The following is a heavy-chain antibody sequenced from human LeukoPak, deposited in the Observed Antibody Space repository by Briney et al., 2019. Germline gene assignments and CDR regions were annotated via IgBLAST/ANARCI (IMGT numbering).Heavy chain of an antibody. J-gene: IGHJ6*03. V-gene: IGHV4-61*01. D-gene: IGHD3-16*01. CDR2: IYYSGST. Sequence: PSETLSLTCTVSGYSIGSGYYWGWIRQPPGKGLEWIGYIYYSGSTNYNPSLKSRVTISVDTSKNQFSLKLSSVTAADTAVYYCARGSVRSPGDYYYYYMDVWGKGTTVTVSS. CDR3: ARGSVRSPGDYYYYYMDV. CDR1: GYSIGSGYY.